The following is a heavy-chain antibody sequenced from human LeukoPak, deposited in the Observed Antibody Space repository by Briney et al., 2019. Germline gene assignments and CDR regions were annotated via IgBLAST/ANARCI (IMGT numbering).Heavy chain of an antibody. CDR3: AKVTLVFYGAINY. V-gene: IGHV3-23*01. Sequence: PGGSLRLSCAASGFTFSKYNMNWVRQAPGKGLEWVSAISGSGGSTYYADSVKGRFTISRDNSKNTLYLQMNSLRAEDTAVYYCAKVTLVFYGAINYWGQGTLVTVSS. J-gene: IGHJ4*02. CDR1: GFTFSKYN. CDR2: ISGSGGST. D-gene: IGHD4-17*01.